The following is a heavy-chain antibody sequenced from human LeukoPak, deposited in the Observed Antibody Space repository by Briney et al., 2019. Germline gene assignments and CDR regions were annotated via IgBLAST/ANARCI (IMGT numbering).Heavy chain of an antibody. V-gene: IGHV4-38-2*02. J-gene: IGHJ3*02. CDR3: AWWQLEFHAFDI. CDR1: GGSISSGYY. CDR2: TYHSGST. Sequence: SETLSLTCTVSGGSISSGYYWGWIRQPPGKGLEWIGSTYHSGSTYYNPSLKSRVTISVDTSKNQFSLKLSSVTAADTAVYYCAWWQLEFHAFDIWGQGTMVTVSS. D-gene: IGHD1-1*01.